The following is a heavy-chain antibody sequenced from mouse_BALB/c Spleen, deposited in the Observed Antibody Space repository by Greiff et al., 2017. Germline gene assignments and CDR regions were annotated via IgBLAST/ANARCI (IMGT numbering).Heavy chain of an antibody. CDR2: ISSGSSTI. CDR1: GFTFSSFG. V-gene: IGHV5-17*02. CDR3: ARAYGSSYFDY. Sequence: EVQLQESGGGLVQPGGSRKLSCAASGFTFSSFGMHWVRQAPEKGLEWVAYISSGSSTIYYADTVKGRFTISRDNPKNTLFLQMTSLRSEDTAMYYCARAYGSSYFDYWGQGTTLTVSS. D-gene: IGHD1-1*01. J-gene: IGHJ2*01.